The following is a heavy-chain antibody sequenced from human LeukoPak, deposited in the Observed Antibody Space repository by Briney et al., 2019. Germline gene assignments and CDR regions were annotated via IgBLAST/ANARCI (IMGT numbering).Heavy chain of an antibody. D-gene: IGHD3-3*01. V-gene: IGHV1-69*13. CDR1: GGTFSSYA. CDR3: AGHSYDFWSGPTNLYFDY. Sequence: SVKVSCKASGGTFSSYAISWVRQAPGQGLEWMGGIIPIFGTANYAQKFQGRVTITADESTSTAYMELSSLRSEDTAVYYCAGHSYDFWSGPTNLYFDYWGQGTLVTVSS. CDR2: IIPIFGTA. J-gene: IGHJ4*02.